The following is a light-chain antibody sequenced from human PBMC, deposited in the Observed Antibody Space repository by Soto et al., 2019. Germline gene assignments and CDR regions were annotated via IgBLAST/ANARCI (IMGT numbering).Light chain of an antibody. CDR1: SSDVGGYNY. CDR3: SSYTSSNTGV. CDR2: EVT. J-gene: IGLJ1*01. V-gene: IGLV2-14*01. Sequence: QSALTQPAPVSGSPGQSITISCTGTSSDVGGYNYVAWYQQHPDKAPKLMIYEVTNRPSGVSNRFSGSKSGNTASLTISGLQAEDEADYYCSSYTSSNTGVFGTGTKLTVL.